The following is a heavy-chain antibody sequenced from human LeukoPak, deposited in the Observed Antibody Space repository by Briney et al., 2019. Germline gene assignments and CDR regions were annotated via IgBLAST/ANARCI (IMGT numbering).Heavy chain of an antibody. Sequence: SETLSLTCTVSGDSISSSSYYWGWIRQPPGKGLEWIGSIYYSGNTYYNPSLKSRLTISVDTSKNQFSLKLSSVTAADTAVYYCARENRWSGSYYYYYYMDVWGKGTTVTVSS. CDR1: GDSISSSSYY. CDR2: IYYSGNT. V-gene: IGHV4-39*07. D-gene: IGHD3-3*01. CDR3: ARENRWSGSYYYYYYMDV. J-gene: IGHJ6*03.